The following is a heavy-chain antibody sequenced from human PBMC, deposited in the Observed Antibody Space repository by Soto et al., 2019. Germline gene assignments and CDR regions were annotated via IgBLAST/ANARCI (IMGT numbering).Heavy chain of an antibody. Sequence: QVQLQESGPGLVKPSETLSLTCTVSGGSISSYYWSWIRQPPGKGLEWIGYIYYSGSTNYNPSLKSRVTISVDTSKNQFSLKLSSVTAADTAAYYCARGHSSGWSILDYWGQGTLVTVSS. CDR3: ARGHSSGWSILDY. J-gene: IGHJ4*02. V-gene: IGHV4-59*01. CDR1: GGSISSYY. D-gene: IGHD6-19*01. CDR2: IYYSGST.